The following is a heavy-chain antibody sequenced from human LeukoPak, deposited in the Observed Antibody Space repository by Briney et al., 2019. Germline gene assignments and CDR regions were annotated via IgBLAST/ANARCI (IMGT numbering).Heavy chain of an antibody. J-gene: IGHJ5*02. CDR3: AREGYDILTGSPDWFDP. D-gene: IGHD3-9*01. CDR1: GGSVSSGSYY. CDR2: IYYSGST. V-gene: IGHV4-61*01. Sequence: SETLSLTCTVSGGSVSSGSYYWSWIRQPPGKGLEWIRYIYYSGSTNYNPSLKSRVTISVDTSKNQFSLKLSSVTAADTAVYYCAREGYDILTGSPDWFDPWGQGTLVTVSS.